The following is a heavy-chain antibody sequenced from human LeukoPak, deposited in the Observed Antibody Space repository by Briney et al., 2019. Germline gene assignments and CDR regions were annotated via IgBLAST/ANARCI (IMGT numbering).Heavy chain of an antibody. CDR1: GFTFSSYG. CDR2: IWYDGSNK. Sequence: PGGSLRLSCAASGFTFSSYGMHWVRQAPGKGLEWVAVIWYDGSNKYYADSVKGRFTISRDNSKNTLYLQMNSLRAEDTAVYYCARAGRIAARLAPPDWGQGTLVTVSS. V-gene: IGHV3-33*01. J-gene: IGHJ4*02. D-gene: IGHD6-6*01. CDR3: ARAGRIAARLAPPD.